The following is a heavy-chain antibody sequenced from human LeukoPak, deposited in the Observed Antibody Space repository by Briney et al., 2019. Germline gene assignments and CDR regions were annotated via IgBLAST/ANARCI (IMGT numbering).Heavy chain of an antibody. D-gene: IGHD3-10*01. V-gene: IGHV1-18*01. CDR2: ISAYNGNT. J-gene: IGHJ5*02. CDR3: ATSITMVRGVIISGDWFDP. CDR1: GYTFTSYG. Sequence: ASVKVSCKASGYTFTSYGISWVRQAPGQGLEWMGWISAYNGNTNYAQKLQGRVTMTTDKSTSTAYMELSSLRSDDTALYYCATSITMVRGVIISGDWFDPWGQGTLVTVSS.